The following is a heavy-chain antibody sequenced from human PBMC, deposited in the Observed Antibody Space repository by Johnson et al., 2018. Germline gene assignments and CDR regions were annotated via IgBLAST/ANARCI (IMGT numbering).Heavy chain of an antibody. V-gene: IGHV3-11*01. D-gene: IGHD3-10*02. J-gene: IGHJ3*02. CDR2: ISNSGTIT. CDR1: GFTFSDYY. Sequence: QVQLVQSGGGLVKPGGSLRLSCAASGFTFSDYYMSWIRQAPGMGLEWISYISNSGTITYYADSVKGRFTVSRDNAKTSLYLQMNSLRVEDTAVYYCARDYVVGAFDIWGQGTTVTVSS. CDR3: ARDYVVGAFDI.